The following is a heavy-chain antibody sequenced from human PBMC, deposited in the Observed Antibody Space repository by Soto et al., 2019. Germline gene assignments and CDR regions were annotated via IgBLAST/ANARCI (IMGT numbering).Heavy chain of an antibody. CDR3: ARVPQYGDYVMTFDC. V-gene: IGHV1-2*04. CDR1: GYTFTGYY. CDR2: INPNSGGT. Sequence: QVQLVQSGAEVKKPGASVKVSCKASGYTFTGYYMHWVRQAPGQGLEWMGWINPNSGGTNYAQKFQGWVTMTRDTSISTAYMELSRLRSDDTAVYYCARVPQYGDYVMTFDCWGQGTLVTVSS. D-gene: IGHD4-17*01. J-gene: IGHJ4*02.